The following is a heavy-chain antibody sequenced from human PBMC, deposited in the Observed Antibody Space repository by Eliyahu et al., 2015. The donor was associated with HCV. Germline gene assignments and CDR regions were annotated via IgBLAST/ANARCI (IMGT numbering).Heavy chain of an antibody. CDR2: ISWNSGSI. V-gene: IGHV3-9*01. J-gene: IGHJ4*02. CDR3: AKARYFDWLLELDY. Sequence: EVQLVESGGGLVQPGRSLRLSCAASGFTFDDYAMHWVRQAPGKGLEWVSGISWNSGSIGYADSVKGRFTISRDNAKNSLYLQMNSLRAEDTALYYCAKARYFDWLLELDYWGQGTLVTVSS. CDR1: GFTFDDYA. D-gene: IGHD3-9*01.